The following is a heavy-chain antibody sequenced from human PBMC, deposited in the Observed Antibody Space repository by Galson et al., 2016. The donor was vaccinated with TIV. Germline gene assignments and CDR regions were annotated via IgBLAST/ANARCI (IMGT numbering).Heavy chain of an antibody. J-gene: IGHJ4*02. Sequence: SVKVSCKASGYKFIGYHVHWVRQAPGQGPEWMGWIKPNRGDTNVAQKFRGRVTMTRDTSINTAYPELSGLRSDDTAVYYCARGLGVLTGNYLPKDFDYWGQGTLVTVSS. CDR1: GYKFIGYH. CDR2: IKPNRGDT. D-gene: IGHD3-9*01. CDR3: ARGLGVLTGNYLPKDFDY. V-gene: IGHV1-2*02.